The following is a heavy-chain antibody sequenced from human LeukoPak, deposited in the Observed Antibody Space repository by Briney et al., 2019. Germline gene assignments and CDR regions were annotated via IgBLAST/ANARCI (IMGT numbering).Heavy chain of an antibody. CDR3: ARVVRSIAAANWFDP. D-gene: IGHD6-13*01. V-gene: IGHV4-59*01. CDR2: IYYSGST. Sequence: PSETLSLTCTVSGGSISSYYWSRIRQPPGKGLEWIGYIYYSGSTNYNPSLKSRVTISVDTSKNQFSLKLSSVTAADTAVYYCARVVRSIAAANWFDPWGQGTLVTVSS. J-gene: IGHJ5*02. CDR1: GGSISSYY.